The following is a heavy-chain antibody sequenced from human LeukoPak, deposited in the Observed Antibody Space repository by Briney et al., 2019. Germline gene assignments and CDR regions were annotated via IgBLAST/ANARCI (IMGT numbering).Heavy chain of an antibody. CDR2: ISGSGGST. Sequence: PGGSLRLSCAASGFTFSSYAMSWVRQAPGKGLEWVSAISGSGGSTYYADSVKGRFTISRDNSKNTLYLQMNSLRAEDTAVYYCAKFRITMVRGVITDFDYWGQGTLVTVSS. CDR1: GFTFSSYA. D-gene: IGHD3-10*01. J-gene: IGHJ4*02. V-gene: IGHV3-23*01. CDR3: AKFRITMVRGVITDFDY.